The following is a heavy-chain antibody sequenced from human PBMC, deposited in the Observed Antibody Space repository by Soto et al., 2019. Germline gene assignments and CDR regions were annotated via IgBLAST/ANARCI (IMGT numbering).Heavy chain of an antibody. V-gene: IGHV4-59*01. Sequence: KTSETLSLTCTVSGGSMNNNCWSWIRQPPGRGLEWIGYVFSNGRTNYSPSLESRVTILVDTSRNQLSLKLRSVTAADTAVYYCARGGDNSPWYYSLWGRGTLVTVSS. CDR2: VFSNGRT. J-gene: IGHJ4*02. D-gene: IGHD3-10*01. CDR3: ARGGDNSPWYYSL. CDR1: GGSMNNNC.